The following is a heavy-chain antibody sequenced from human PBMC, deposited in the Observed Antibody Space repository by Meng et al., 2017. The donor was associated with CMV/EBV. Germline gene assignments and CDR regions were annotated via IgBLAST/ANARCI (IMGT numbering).Heavy chain of an antibody. D-gene: IGHD2-2*01. CDR1: GGSISSGGYY. V-gene: IGHV4-31*02. CDR2: IYYSGST. CDR3: ARESRGSSPLYYYYYGTDV. Sequence: SCTVSGGSISSGGYYWSWIRQHPGKGLEWIGYIYYSGSTYYNPSLKSRVTISVDTSKNQFSLKLSSVTAADTAVYYCARESRGSSPLYYYYYGTDVWGQGTTVTVSS. J-gene: IGHJ6*02.